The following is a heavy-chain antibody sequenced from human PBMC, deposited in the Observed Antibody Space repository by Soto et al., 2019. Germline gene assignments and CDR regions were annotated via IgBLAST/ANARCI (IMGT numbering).Heavy chain of an antibody. V-gene: IGHV3-7*01. CDR3: TRDASFVDLAMAD. CDR2: IKQDGSEK. D-gene: IGHD5-18*01. Sequence: VRLVLKTPGKGLEWVANIKQDGSEKYYVDSVKGRFTISRDNAKISLYLQMNSLRAEDTAVYHCTRDASFVDLAMADWGQGTLVTVSS. J-gene: IGHJ4*02.